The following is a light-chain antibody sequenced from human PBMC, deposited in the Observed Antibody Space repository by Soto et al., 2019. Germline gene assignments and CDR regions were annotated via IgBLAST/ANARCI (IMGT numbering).Light chain of an antibody. Sequence: IVLTQSPATLSLSPGERAALSCRASQSVSSYLAWYQQKPGQAPRLLIYGASTRATGIPARFSGSGSGTEFTLTISSLQSEDFAVYYCQQYNNWTFGQGTKVDI. CDR2: GAS. CDR1: QSVSSY. CDR3: QQYNNWT. V-gene: IGKV3D-15*01. J-gene: IGKJ1*01.